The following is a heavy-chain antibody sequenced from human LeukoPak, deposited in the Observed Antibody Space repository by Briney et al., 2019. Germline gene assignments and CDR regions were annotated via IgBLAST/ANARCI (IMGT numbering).Heavy chain of an antibody. CDR3: AAMRQLVRDYFDY. V-gene: IGHV1-2*02. Sequence: TSVKVSCKASGYTFTGYYMHWVRQAPGQGLEWMGWINPNSGGTNYAQKFQGRVTMTRDTSISTAYMELSRLRSDDTAVYYCAAMRQLVRDYFDYWGQGTLVTVSS. D-gene: IGHD6-6*01. J-gene: IGHJ4*02. CDR1: GYTFTGYY. CDR2: INPNSGGT.